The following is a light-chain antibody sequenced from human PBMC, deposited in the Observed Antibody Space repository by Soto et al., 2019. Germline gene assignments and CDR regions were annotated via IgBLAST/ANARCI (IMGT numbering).Light chain of an antibody. Sequence: EIVFTQSPGTLSLSPGARATLSCRASQSVSSNYLAWYQQKPGQAPRLLIYGASSRATGIPDRFSGSGSGTEFTLTISRLEPEDFAVYDCQQYGSSGTFGQGTKVDI. CDR2: GAS. CDR1: QSVSSNY. J-gene: IGKJ1*01. CDR3: QQYGSSGT. V-gene: IGKV3-20*01.